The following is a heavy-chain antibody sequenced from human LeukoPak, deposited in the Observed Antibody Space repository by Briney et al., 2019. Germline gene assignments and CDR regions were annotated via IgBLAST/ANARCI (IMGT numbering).Heavy chain of an antibody. Sequence: PSETLSLTCTVSGGSISSYFWNWIRQPPGKGLEWIGSIYDSGSTNYNPSLKSRVPMSVDMSNNQFSLKLGSVTAADSAVYYCARESSYLQGWRVGDWFDPWGQGTLVTVSS. CDR3: ARESSYLQGWRVGDWFDP. D-gene: IGHD1-26*01. J-gene: IGHJ5*02. CDR1: GGSISSYF. CDR2: IYDSGST. V-gene: IGHV4-59*01.